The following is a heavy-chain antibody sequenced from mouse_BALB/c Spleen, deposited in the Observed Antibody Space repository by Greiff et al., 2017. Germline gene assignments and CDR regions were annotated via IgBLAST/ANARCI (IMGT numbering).Heavy chain of an antibody. D-gene: IGHD2-10*02. CDR3: ARGREYGNYPYAMDY. CDR1: GYSITSGYY. Sequence: EVQLQESGPGLVKPSQSLSLTCSVTGYSITSGYYWNWIRQSPGNKLEWMGYISYDGSNNYNPSLKNRISITRDTSKNQFFLKLNSVTTEDTATYYCARGREYGNYPYAMDYWGQGTSVTVSS. CDR2: ISYDGSN. V-gene: IGHV3-6*02. J-gene: IGHJ4*01.